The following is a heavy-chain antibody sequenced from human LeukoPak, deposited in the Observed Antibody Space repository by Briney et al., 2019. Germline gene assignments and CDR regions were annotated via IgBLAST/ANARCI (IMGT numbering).Heavy chain of an antibody. CDR3: TRVSGYYSVLYFDY. V-gene: IGHV3-48*03. CDR2: ISSSGSTI. D-gene: IGHD3-22*01. Sequence: GGSLRLSCAASGFTFSSYEMNWVRQAPGKGLEWVSYISSSGSTIYYADSVKGRFTISRDNAKNSLYLQMNSLRAEDTAVYYCTRVSGYYSVLYFDYWGQGTLVTVSS. CDR1: GFTFSSYE. J-gene: IGHJ4*02.